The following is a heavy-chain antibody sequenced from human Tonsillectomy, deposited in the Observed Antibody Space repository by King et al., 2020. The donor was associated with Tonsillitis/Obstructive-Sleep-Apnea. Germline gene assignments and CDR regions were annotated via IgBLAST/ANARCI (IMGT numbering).Heavy chain of an antibody. D-gene: IGHD3-22*01. J-gene: IGHJ4*02. CDR3: ARGDESSDSYYGSFDY. CDR2: IYPGDSDT. V-gene: IGHV5-51*03. Sequence: QLVQSGAEVKKPGESLKISCKGFGYSFINYWIGWVRQMPGKGLEWMGIIYPGDSDTRYSPSFQGQVTISADKSISTAYLQWSSLKASDTAIYYCARGDESSDSYYGSFDYWGPGTLVTVSS. CDR1: GYSFINYW.